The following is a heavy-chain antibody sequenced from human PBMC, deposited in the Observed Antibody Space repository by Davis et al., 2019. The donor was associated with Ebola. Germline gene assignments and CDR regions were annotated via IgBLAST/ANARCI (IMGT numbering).Heavy chain of an antibody. Sequence: GGSLRLSCAASGFTFSSYAMHWVRQAPGQRLEWMGWINAGNGNTKYSQKFQGRVTITRDTSASTAYMELSSLRAEDTAVYYCARDLPGGDWYFDLWGRGTLVTVSS. CDR2: INAGNGNT. CDR3: ARDLPGGDWYFDL. J-gene: IGHJ2*01. V-gene: IGHV1-3*01. D-gene: IGHD1-14*01. CDR1: GFTFSSYA.